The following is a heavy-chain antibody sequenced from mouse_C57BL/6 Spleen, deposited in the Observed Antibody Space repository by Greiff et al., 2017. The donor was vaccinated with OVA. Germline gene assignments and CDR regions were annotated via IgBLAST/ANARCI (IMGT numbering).Heavy chain of an antibody. V-gene: IGHV1-81*01. J-gene: IGHJ4*01. CDR3: ARGPYYDYDPYYAMDY. CDR2: IYPRSGNT. D-gene: IGHD2-4*01. Sequence: QVQLQQSGAELARPGASVKLSCKASGYTFTSYGISWVKQRTGQGLEWIGEIYPRSGNTYYNEKFKGKATLTADKSSSTAYMELRSLTSEDSAVYFCARGPYYDYDPYYAMDYWGQGTSVTVSS. CDR1: GYTFTSYG.